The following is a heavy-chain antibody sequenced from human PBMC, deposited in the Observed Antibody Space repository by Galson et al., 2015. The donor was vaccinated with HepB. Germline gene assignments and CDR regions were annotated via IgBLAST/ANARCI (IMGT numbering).Heavy chain of an antibody. Sequence: SLRLSCAASGFIFSSYWMSWVRQAPGKGLEWVANIKQDGSEKYYVDSVKGRFTISRDDAKNTLYLQMNNLRADDTAVYYCANWGREQWGFDYWGQGTLVTVSS. J-gene: IGHJ4*02. D-gene: IGHD6-19*01. V-gene: IGHV3-7*01. CDR1: GFIFSSYW. CDR3: ANWGREQWGFDY. CDR2: IKQDGSEK.